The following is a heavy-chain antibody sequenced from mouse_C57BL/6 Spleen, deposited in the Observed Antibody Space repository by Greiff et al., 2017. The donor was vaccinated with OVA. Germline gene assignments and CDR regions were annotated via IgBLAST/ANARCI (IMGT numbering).Heavy chain of an antibody. CDR2: ISYDGSN. J-gene: IGHJ4*01. CDR1: GYSITSGYY. D-gene: IGHD2-3*01. V-gene: IGHV3-6*01. Sequence: ESGPGLVKPSQSLSLTCSVTGYSITSGYYWNWIRQFPGNKLEWMGYISYDGSNNYNPSLKNRISITRDTSKNQFFLKLNSVTTEDTATYYCARDPGYDGYPYAMDYWGQGTSVTVSS. CDR3: ARDPGYDGYPYAMDY.